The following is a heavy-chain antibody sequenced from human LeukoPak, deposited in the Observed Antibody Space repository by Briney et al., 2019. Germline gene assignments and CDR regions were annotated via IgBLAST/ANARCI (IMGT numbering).Heavy chain of an antibody. CDR2: INPNSGGT. Sequence: ASVKVSCKASGYTFTGYYIHWVRQAPGQGLEWMGWINPNSGGTNYGQNFQGRVTLTRDTSTTAAYMELRSLRSDDTAMYYCVRSLGGTYDTNECWGQGTLVTVSS. J-gene: IGHJ4*02. V-gene: IGHV1-2*02. CDR3: VRSLGGTYDTNEC. D-gene: IGHD4-23*01. CDR1: GYTFTGYY.